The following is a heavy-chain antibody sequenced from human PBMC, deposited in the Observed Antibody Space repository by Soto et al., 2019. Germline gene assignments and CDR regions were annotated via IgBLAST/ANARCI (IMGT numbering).Heavy chain of an antibody. CDR1: GFTFSSYG. CDR3: ANGRGAIDY. CDR2: ISYDGSNK. J-gene: IGHJ4*02. V-gene: IGHV3-30*18. D-gene: IGHD1-26*01. Sequence: QVQLVESGGGVVQPGRSLRLSCAASGFTFSSYGMHWVRQAPGKGLEWVAFISYDGSNKYYADSVKGRFTISRDNSKNTLYLQMNSLRAEDTAVYYCANGRGAIDYWGQGTLVTVSS.